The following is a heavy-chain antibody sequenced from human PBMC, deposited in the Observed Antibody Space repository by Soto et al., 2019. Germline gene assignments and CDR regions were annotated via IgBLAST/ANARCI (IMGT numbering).Heavy chain of an antibody. J-gene: IGHJ5*02. V-gene: IGHV4-39*01. CDR1: GGSISSYY. CDR3: ASTGLYYYDSSGSLSWFDP. CDR2: IYYSGST. D-gene: IGHD3-22*01. Sequence: SETLSLTCTVSGGSISSYYWGWIRQPPGKGLEWIGSIYYSGSTYYNPSLKSRVTISVDTSKNQFSLKLSSVTAADTAVYYCASTGLYYYDSSGSLSWFDPWGQGTLVTVSS.